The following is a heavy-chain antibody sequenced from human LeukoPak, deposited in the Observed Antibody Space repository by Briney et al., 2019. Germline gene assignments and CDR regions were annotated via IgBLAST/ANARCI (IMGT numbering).Heavy chain of an antibody. D-gene: IGHD6-13*01. CDR2: IKEDGSVR. CDR1: GFTFGRSW. Sequence: GGSLRLSCGVSGFTFGRSWMSWVRQTPAKGLEFVANIKEDGSVRNYVDSVQGRFTISRDNAKNSLYLHMNSLRAEDTAVYYCARDPGYSSFHYGGQGTLVTVSS. CDR3: ARDPGYSSFHY. J-gene: IGHJ4*02. V-gene: IGHV3-7*01.